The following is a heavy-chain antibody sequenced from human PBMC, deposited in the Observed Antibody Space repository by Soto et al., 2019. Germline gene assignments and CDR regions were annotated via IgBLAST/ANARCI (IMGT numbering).Heavy chain of an antibody. CDR3: ARNGTQTGYSYGMDV. J-gene: IGHJ6*02. V-gene: IGHV1-69*01. CDR1: GGTFSDFT. CDR2: IIPIFDTA. D-gene: IGHD1-1*01. Sequence: QVQLVQSGAELRKPGSSVKVSCKASGGTFSDFTINWVRQAPGQRLEWMGGIIPIFDTANYAEKFQGRVTITADESTSTSFMEVSSLRSEDTAAYYCARNGTQTGYSYGMDVWGQGTMVTVSS.